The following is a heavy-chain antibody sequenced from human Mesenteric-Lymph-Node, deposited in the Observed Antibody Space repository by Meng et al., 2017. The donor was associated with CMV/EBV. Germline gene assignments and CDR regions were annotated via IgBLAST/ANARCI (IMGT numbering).Heavy chain of an antibody. CDR3: TRETNVAVPTYIDS. J-gene: IGHJ4*02. CDR2: IYYSGTT. Sequence: SETLSLTCTVSGDSISSTDYFWGWLRQPPGKGLEWIGSIYYSGTTYYNPFLKSRVAISVDTSKNKFSLRLSSVTAADTAVYYCTRETNVAVPTYIDSWGQGRLVTVSS. V-gene: IGHV4-39*07. D-gene: IGHD2-2*01. CDR1: GDSISSTDYF.